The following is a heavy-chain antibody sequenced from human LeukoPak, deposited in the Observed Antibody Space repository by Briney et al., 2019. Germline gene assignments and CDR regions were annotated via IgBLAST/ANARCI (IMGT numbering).Heavy chain of an antibody. CDR3: ARVLYYYDSSGYFDY. CDR1: GFTFSNAW. D-gene: IGHD3-22*01. V-gene: IGHV3-20*04. Sequence: PGESLRLSCAASGFTFSNAWMSWVRQAPGKGLEWVSGINWNGGSTGYADSVKGRFTISRDNAKNSLYLQMNSLRAEDTALYYCARVLYYYDSSGYFDYWGQGTLVTVSS. CDR2: INWNGGST. J-gene: IGHJ4*02.